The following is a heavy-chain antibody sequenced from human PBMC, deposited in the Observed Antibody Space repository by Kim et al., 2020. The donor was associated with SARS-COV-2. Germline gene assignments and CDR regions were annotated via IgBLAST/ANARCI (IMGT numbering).Heavy chain of an antibody. V-gene: IGHV4-61*01. CDR1: GGSVSSGSYY. Sequence: SETLSLTCTVSGGSVSSGSYYWSWIRQPPGKGLEWIGYIYYSGSTNYNPSLKSRVTISVDTSKNQFSLKLSSVTAADTAVYYCATAAAGYYYYYGMDVWGQGTTVTVSS. CDR3: ATAAAGYYYYYGMDV. D-gene: IGHD6-13*01. J-gene: IGHJ6*02. CDR2: IYYSGST.